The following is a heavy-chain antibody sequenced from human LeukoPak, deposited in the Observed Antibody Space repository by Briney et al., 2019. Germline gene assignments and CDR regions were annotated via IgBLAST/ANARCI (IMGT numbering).Heavy chain of an antibody. CDR2: IGSSSSYI. V-gene: IGHV3-21*01. Sequence: GGSLRLSCAASGFTFSSYSMNWVRQAPGKGLEWVSSIGSSSSYIYYADSVKGRFTISRDNAKNSLYLQMNSLRAEDTAVYYCARDPGSRGWFDPWGQGTLVTVSS. J-gene: IGHJ5*02. CDR1: GFTFSSYS. CDR3: ARDPGSRGWFDP. D-gene: IGHD2-2*01.